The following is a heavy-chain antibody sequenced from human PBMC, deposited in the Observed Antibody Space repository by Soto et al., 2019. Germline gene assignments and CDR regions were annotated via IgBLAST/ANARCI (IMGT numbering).Heavy chain of an antibody. CDR2: ISKSGDSS. D-gene: IGHD2-2*03. V-gene: IGHV3-23*01. CDR1: GFTFSSFG. Sequence: EVQLLDSGGDLAQPGGSLRLSCTASGFTFSSFGMAWVRQAPGKGLEWVSAISKSGDSSYYADSVKDRFSISRANPTNTVYLKMDIVRTQDTAVYYCAKLGIGMISHKHHFEHWGHGTQVTVSS. CDR3: AKLGIGMISHKHHFEH. J-gene: IGHJ4*01.